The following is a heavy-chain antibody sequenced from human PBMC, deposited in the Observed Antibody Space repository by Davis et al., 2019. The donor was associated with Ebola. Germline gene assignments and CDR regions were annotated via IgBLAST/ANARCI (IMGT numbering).Heavy chain of an antibody. CDR3: ARDVYSSGWYLAY. D-gene: IGHD6-19*01. Sequence: GGSLRLSCAASGFTFSSYGMHWVRQAPGKGLEWVAVIWYDGSNKYYADSVKGRFNISRDNSKNTLYLQMNSLRAEDTAVYYCARDVYSSGWYLAYWGQGTLVTVSS. V-gene: IGHV3-33*01. CDR1: GFTFSSYG. CDR2: IWYDGSNK. J-gene: IGHJ4*02.